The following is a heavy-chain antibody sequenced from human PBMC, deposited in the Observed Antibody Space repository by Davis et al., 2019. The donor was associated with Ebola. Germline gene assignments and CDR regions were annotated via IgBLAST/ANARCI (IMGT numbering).Heavy chain of an antibody. J-gene: IGHJ6*02. Sequence: GESLKISCAASGFTVSSNHMSWVRQAPGKGLEWVSVIYDHSTAYADSVRGRFTISRDNSKNTLYLQLSSLTPEDSAVYYCARDNFPEDGMDVWGQGTTVTVSS. CDR2: IYDHST. V-gene: IGHV3-53*01. CDR3: ARDNFPEDGMDV. CDR1: GFTVSSNH.